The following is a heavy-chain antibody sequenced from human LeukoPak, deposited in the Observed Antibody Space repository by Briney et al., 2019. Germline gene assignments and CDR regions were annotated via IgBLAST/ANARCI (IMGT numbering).Heavy chain of an antibody. CDR3: ARDSDYYDSSAYSFRGGLHYDF. CDR1: GLTFSNYS. CDR2: IWHDGNYK. J-gene: IGHJ4*02. V-gene: IGHV3-33*01. Sequence: GGSLRLSCVASGLTFSNYSMHWVRQAPGKGLEWVAVIWHDGNYKYYVDSVKGRFTISRDNSKNTVYLQMNSLGAEDTAVYLCARDSDYYDSSAYSFRGGLHYDFWGRGTLVTVSS. D-gene: IGHD3-22*01.